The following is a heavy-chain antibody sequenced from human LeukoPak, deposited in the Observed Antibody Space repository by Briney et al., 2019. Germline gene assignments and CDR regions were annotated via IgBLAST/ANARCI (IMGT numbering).Heavy chain of an antibody. J-gene: IGHJ4*02. CDR3: ARERAVQGYCSGGRCYINDY. V-gene: IGHV1-2*06. Sequence: ASVKVSCKASGYNFSGYYMHWVRQAPGQGLEWMGRLNPNSGGTNYAQKFQGRVTMTRDTSISTAYMELTRLTSDDTAVYYCARERAVQGYCSGGRCYINDYWGQGALVTVSS. CDR1: GYNFSGYY. D-gene: IGHD2-15*01. CDR2: LNPNSGGT.